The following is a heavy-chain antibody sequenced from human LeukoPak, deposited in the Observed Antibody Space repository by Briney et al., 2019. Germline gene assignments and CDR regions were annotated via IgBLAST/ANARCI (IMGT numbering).Heavy chain of an antibody. CDR1: GGSISSSSYY. CDR2: IYYSGST. V-gene: IGHV4-39*07. CDR3: ARDHGCGGGSCYSTY. J-gene: IGHJ4*02. D-gene: IGHD2-15*01. Sequence: SETLSLTCTVSGGSISSSSYYWGWIRQPPGKGLEWIGSIYYSGSTYYNPSLKSRVTISVDTSKNQFSLKLSSVTAADTAVYYCARDHGCGGGSCYSTYWGQGTLVTVSS.